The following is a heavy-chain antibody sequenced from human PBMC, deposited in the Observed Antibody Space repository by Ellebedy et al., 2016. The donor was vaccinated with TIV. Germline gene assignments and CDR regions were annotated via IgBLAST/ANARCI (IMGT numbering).Heavy chain of an antibody. CDR1: GFTFSHYY. CDR3: ARETPNRAFNI. D-gene: IGHD1-14*01. CDR2: IDQNGGEK. J-gene: IGHJ3*02. Sequence: PGGSLRLSCAASGFTFSHYYMTWVRQAPGKGLEWVANIDQNGGEKSYLDSVKGRLTISRDNAKNSLFLQMNSLRVEETVVYYWARETPNRAFNIWGQGAMVTVSS. V-gene: IGHV3-7*01.